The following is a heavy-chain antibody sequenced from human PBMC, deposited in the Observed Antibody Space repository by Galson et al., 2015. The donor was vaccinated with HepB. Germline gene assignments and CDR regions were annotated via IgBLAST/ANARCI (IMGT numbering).Heavy chain of an antibody. Sequence: SLRLSCAASGFTFSNFAMNWVRQAPGKGLEWVSSISGSGVGTYYADSVKGRFTISRDNSKKTLYLQMFSLRAEDTAMYYCAKDGDFWNYGYVFDSWGQGIVVTVSS. CDR1: GFTFSNFA. D-gene: IGHD1-7*01. V-gene: IGHV3-23*01. CDR2: ISGSGVGT. CDR3: AKDGDFWNYGYVFDS. J-gene: IGHJ4*02.